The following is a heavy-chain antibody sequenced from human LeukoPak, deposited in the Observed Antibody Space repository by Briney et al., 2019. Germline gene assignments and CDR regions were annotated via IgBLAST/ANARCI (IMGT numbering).Heavy chain of an antibody. CDR1: GFTFSSYG. CDR3: ARDSRYYDSSGYYLEPDY. D-gene: IGHD3-22*01. V-gene: IGHV3-33*01. J-gene: IGHJ4*02. Sequence: GRSLRLSCAASGFTFSSYGMHWVRQAPGKGLEWVAVIWYDGSSKYYADSVKGRFTISRDNSKNTLYLQMNSLRAEDTAVYYCARDSRYYDSSGYYLEPDYWGQGTLVTVSS. CDR2: IWYDGSSK.